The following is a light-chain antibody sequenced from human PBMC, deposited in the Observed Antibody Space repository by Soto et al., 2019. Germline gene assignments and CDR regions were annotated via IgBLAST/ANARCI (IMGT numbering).Light chain of an antibody. CDR2: DAS. CDR3: QQRTNWPLT. V-gene: IGKV3-11*01. CDR1: QSVAKF. J-gene: IGKJ4*01. Sequence: IVLTQSPDTLSLSPGERATLSCRASQSVAKFLAWYQQKSGQAPRLLIFDASTRATGVPGRFNGSGSGTAFTLTISSLEPEEFAVYYCQQRTNWPLTFGGGTKVDVK.